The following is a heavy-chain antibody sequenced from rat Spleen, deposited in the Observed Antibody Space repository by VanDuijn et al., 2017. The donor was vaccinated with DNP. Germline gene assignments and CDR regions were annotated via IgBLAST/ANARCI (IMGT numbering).Heavy chain of an antibody. V-gene: IGHV5S13*01. CDR1: GFTFSNYD. J-gene: IGHJ4*01. D-gene: IGHD1-4*01. CDR3: AKDPRDNMDA. Sequence: EVQLVESGGDLVQPGRSLKLSCVASGFTFSNYDMAWVRQAPTKGLEWVASITNGGGSTYYRDSVKGRFTISRDNAENTVYLQMNSLRSEDTATYYCAKDPRDNMDAWGQGTSVTVSS. CDR2: ITNGGGST.